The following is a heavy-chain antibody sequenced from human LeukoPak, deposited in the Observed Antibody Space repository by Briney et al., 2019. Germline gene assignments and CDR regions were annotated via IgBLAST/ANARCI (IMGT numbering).Heavy chain of an antibody. J-gene: IGHJ4*02. Sequence: GGSQRLSCAASGFTLSSHWMYWVRQALGKGLVWVSRISIDGSRTTYAYSVKGRFTISRDNAKNMLYLQMNSVRAEDTAVYFRARERAGTDGDIVFDWWGQGALVTVSS. CDR2: ISIDGSRT. D-gene: IGHD5-24*01. CDR1: GFTLSSHW. V-gene: IGHV3-74*01. CDR3: ARERAGTDGDIVFDW.